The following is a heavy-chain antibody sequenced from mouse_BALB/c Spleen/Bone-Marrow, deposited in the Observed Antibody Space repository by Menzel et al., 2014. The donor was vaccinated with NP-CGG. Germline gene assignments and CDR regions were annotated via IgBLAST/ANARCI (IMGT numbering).Heavy chain of an antibody. Sequence: VKLMESGPQLVRPGASVKISCKASGYSISSYWMHWVKQRPGQGLEWIGMIDPSDNETRLNQRFKDKATLTVDKSSSTAYMQLNSPTSEDSAVYYCAPHYYGYAWFAYWGQGTLVTVSA. J-gene: IGHJ3*01. CDR3: APHYYGYAWFAY. D-gene: IGHD1-2*01. V-gene: IGHV1S126*01. CDR2: IDPSDNET. CDR1: GYSISSYW.